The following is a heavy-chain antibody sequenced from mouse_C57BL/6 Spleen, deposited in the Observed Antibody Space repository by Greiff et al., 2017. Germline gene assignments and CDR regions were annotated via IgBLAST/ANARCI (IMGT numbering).Heavy chain of an antibody. CDR3: VRHDGDRCAY. CDR2: IRSKSNNYAT. D-gene: IGHD2-13*01. V-gene: IGHV10-1*01. Sequence: EVQRVESGGGLVQPKGSLKLSCAASGFSFTTYAMNWVRQAPGKGLEWVARIRSKSNNYATYYADSVKDRFTISRDDSESMLYLQMNNLKTEDTAMYYCVRHDGDRCAYWGQGTLVTVSA. J-gene: IGHJ3*01. CDR1: GFSFTTYA.